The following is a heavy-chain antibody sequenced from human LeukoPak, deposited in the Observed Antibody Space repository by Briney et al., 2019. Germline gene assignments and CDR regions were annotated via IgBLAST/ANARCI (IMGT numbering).Heavy chain of an antibody. CDR1: GGSISSGGYY. CDR3: ARGSSGNNWFDP. Sequence: ASQTLSLTCTVSGGSISSGGYYWSWIRQHPGKGLEWIGYIYYSGSTYYNPSLKSRVTISVDTSKNQFSLKLSSVTAADTAVYYYARGSSGNNWFDPWGQGTLVTVSS. CDR2: IYYSGST. D-gene: IGHD3-10*01. J-gene: IGHJ5*02. V-gene: IGHV4-31*03.